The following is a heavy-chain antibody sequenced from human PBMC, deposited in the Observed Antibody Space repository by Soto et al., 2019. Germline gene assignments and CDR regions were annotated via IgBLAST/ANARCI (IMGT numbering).Heavy chain of an antibody. CDR1: GFRFSSFA. CDR3: AKDPNYDFWSGFSAVYFDY. J-gene: IGHJ4*02. V-gene: IGHV3-23*01. Sequence: EVHLLQSGGGLVQPGGSLRLSCAASGFRFSSFALSWVRQSPGKGLEWVAAVSGRGGDTYYANYVKGRFTISRDNSQNTLFLQMNSLRAEDSAIYYCAKDPNYDFWSGFSAVYFDYWGQGTLVTVSS. CDR2: VSGRGGDT. D-gene: IGHD3-3*01.